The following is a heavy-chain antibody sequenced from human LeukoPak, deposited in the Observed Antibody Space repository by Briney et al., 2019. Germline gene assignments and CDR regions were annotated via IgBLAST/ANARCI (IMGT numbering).Heavy chain of an antibody. Sequence: ASAKVSCKASGYTFTSHGISWLRQAPGQGLEWMGWISAYNGDTYYAQKLQGRVTMTTDTSTSTAYMEMRSLRSDDTAVYYCARNRLVGGRDYYHMDVWGRGTTVTVSS. D-gene: IGHD1-26*01. CDR2: ISAYNGDT. CDR1: GYTFTSHG. V-gene: IGHV1-18*01. J-gene: IGHJ6*03. CDR3: ARNRLVGGRDYYHMDV.